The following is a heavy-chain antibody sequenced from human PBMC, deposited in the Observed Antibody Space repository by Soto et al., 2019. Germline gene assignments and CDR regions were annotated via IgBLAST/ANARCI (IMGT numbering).Heavy chain of an antibody. D-gene: IGHD3-16*01. Sequence: GGSLRLSCAASGFTFSSYWMSWVRQAPGKGLEWVANIKQDGSEKYYVDSAKGRFTISRDNAGNSLSLQMNGLRAEDAAVYYCARDPYNYADNGQGLDVWGKGTTVTVSP. CDR1: GFTFSSYW. CDR2: IKQDGSEK. CDR3: ARDPYNYADNGQGLDV. J-gene: IGHJ6*04. V-gene: IGHV3-7*03.